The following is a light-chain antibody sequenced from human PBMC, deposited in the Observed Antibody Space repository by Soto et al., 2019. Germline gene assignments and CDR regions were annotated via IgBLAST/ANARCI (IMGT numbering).Light chain of an antibody. CDR1: QDISNY. CDR2: DVS. Sequence: DSQMTQSPSSLSASVGDRVTITCQASQDISNYLNWYQQKPGKAPKLLIYDVSSLETGVPSRFSGGGSGTDFTFTISSLQPEDIATYYFQQDADLTFTFGGENPVEIK. V-gene: IGKV1-33*01. CDR3: QQDADLTFT. J-gene: IGKJ4*01.